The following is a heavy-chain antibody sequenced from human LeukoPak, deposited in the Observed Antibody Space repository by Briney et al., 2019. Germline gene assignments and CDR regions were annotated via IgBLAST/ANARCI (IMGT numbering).Heavy chain of an antibody. CDR2: IYSSGST. J-gene: IGHJ4*02. V-gene: IGHV4-4*07. CDR1: GGSINTYY. D-gene: IGHD6-13*01. Sequence: SETLSLTCTVSGGSINTYYWSWIRQPAGKGLEWIWRIYSSGSTNYNPSLKSRVTISVDTSKNQFYLKLNSVTAADTAVYYCAREPSYSSSWYGYWGQGTLVTVSS. CDR3: AREPSYSSSWYGY.